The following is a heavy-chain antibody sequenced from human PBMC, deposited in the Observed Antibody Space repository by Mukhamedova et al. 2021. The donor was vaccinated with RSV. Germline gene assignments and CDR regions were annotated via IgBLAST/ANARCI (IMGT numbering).Heavy chain of an antibody. CDR3: ARDRSYIAFDM. Sequence: VRQAPGKGLEWVSGISWNCATTSYSDSVKGRFTISRDDAKNSLYLQMNSLRAEDTAFYHCARDRSYIAFDMWGQGTMVTVSS. CDR2: ISWNCATT. J-gene: IGHJ3*02. D-gene: IGHD3-10*01. V-gene: IGHV3-20*01.